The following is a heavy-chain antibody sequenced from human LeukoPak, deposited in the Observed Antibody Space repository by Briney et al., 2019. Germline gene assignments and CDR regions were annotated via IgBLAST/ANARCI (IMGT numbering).Heavy chain of an antibody. CDR2: INHSGST. CDR3: ARGLSAIVH. V-gene: IGHV4-34*01. Sequence: SETLSLTCAVYGGSFSGYYWSWIRQPPGKGLEWIGEINHSGSTNYNPSLKSRVTISVDISKNQFSLKLSSVTAADTAVYYCARGLSAIVHWGQGTLVTVSP. J-gene: IGHJ4*02. D-gene: IGHD2-21*02. CDR1: GGSFSGYY.